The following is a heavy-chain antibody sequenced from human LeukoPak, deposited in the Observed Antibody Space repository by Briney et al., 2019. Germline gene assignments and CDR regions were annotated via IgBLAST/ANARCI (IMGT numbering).Heavy chain of an antibody. Sequence: GGSLRLSCAASGFTFYDYAMHWVRQAPGKGLEWVSGISWNSGSIGYADSVKGRFTISRDNAKNSLYLQMNSLRAEDTALYYCAKDLVATIQGVDYWGQGTLVTVSS. CDR2: ISWNSGSI. D-gene: IGHD5-24*01. J-gene: IGHJ4*02. CDR1: GFTFYDYA. V-gene: IGHV3-9*01. CDR3: AKDLVATIQGVDY.